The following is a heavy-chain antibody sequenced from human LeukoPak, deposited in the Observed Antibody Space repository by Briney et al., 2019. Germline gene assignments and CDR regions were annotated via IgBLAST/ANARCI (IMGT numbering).Heavy chain of an antibody. CDR3: ARGILPFDY. V-gene: IGHV4-39*01. CDR2: INYSGRT. Sequence: PSETLSLTCSVSGDSISSSSYYWGWIRQPPGRGLEWIGNINYSGRTYYSTSLKRRVTISVDTSKNQFSLKLSSVTAADTAVYYCARGILPFDYWGQGTLVTVSS. D-gene: IGHD2-21*01. CDR1: GDSISSSSYY. J-gene: IGHJ4*02.